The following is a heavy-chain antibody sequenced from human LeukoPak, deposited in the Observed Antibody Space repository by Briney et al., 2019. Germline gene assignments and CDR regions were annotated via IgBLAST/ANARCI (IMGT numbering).Heavy chain of an antibody. D-gene: IGHD6-6*01. J-gene: IGHJ6*03. CDR3: ARDRLYYMDV. CDR1: GFTFDDYG. CDR2: INWNAAGT. Sequence: GGSLRLSCVASGFTFDDYGMSWVRQAPGKGLEWVSGINWNAAGTDYADSVKGRFTISRDNTKNSLYLQINSLRAEDSALYYCARDRLYYMDVWGKGTTVTVSS. V-gene: IGHV3-20*04.